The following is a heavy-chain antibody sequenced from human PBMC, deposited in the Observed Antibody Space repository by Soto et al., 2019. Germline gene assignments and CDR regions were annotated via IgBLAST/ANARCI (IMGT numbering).Heavy chain of an antibody. V-gene: IGHV3-33*01. D-gene: IGHD1-7*01. CDR3: ARDIRGRTNYFDP. Sequence: QVQLVESGGGVVQPGRSLRLSCAGTGFRFATYSLHWVRQAPGKGLEWVAVIWYDGSKKYYADSVKGRFTISRDDSRSALYLQMNSLRAEDTAVYYCARDIRGRTNYFDPWGEGTLVTVSS. J-gene: IGHJ5*02. CDR1: GFRFATYS. CDR2: IWYDGSKK.